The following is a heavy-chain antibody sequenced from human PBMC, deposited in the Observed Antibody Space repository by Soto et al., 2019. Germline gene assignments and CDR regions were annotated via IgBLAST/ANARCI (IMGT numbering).Heavy chain of an antibody. Sequence: EVQVLESGGALVQPGGSLRLSCAASGFTFRKHAMTWVRQAPGQGLEYVSSITASGSATFYAASVRGRFAISRDNAKSTLYLQMTGLRAEDTALYYCAKGVADRGIDSWGQGTLVTVSS. V-gene: IGHV3-23*01. CDR3: AKGVADRGIDS. CDR2: ITASGSAT. J-gene: IGHJ4*02. CDR1: GFTFRKHA.